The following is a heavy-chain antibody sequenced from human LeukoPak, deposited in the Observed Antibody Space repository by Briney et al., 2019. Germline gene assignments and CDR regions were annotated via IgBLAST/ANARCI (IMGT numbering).Heavy chain of an antibody. V-gene: IGHV1-8*01. CDR2: MNPNRGNT. D-gene: IGHD3-3*01. CDR1: GYTFPSYD. CDR3: GGGTKWSVSYYYFDY. Sequence: ASVEVSCKTSGYTFPSYDINWVRQATRQGLEWMGWMNPNRGNTGYAQSFQGRVTITRNTSIATAYMELSSLRSEDTAVYYWGGGTKWSVSYYYFDYWGERTLV. J-gene: IGHJ4*02.